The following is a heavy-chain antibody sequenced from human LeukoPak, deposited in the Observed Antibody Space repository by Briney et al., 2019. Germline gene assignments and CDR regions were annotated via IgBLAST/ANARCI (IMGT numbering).Heavy chain of an antibody. Sequence: SETLSLTCTVSGGSISSGDYYWSWIRQPPGKGLEWIGYIYYSGSTYYNPSLKSRVTISVDTSKNQFSLKLSSVTAADTAVYYCASASYGSGSYYQKPLGYWGQGTLVTVSS. V-gene: IGHV4-30-4*01. D-gene: IGHD3-10*01. J-gene: IGHJ4*02. CDR2: IYYSGST. CDR3: ASASYGSGSYYQKPLGY. CDR1: GGSISSGDYY.